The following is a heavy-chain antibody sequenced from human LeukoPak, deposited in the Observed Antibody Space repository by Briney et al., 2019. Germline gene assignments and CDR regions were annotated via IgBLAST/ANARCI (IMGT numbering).Heavy chain of an antibody. CDR1: GYTFTSYY. CDR2: IIPIFGTA. V-gene: IGHV1-69*13. Sequence: SVKVSCKASGYTFTSYYMHWVRQAPGQGLEWMGGIIPIFGTANYAQKFQGRVTITADESTSTAYMELSSLRSEDTAVYYCARSGYSYGYDFDYWGQGTLVTVSS. D-gene: IGHD5-18*01. J-gene: IGHJ4*02. CDR3: ARSGYSYGYDFDY.